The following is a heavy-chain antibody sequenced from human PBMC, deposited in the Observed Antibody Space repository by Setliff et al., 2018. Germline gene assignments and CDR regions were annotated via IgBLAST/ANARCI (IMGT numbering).Heavy chain of an antibody. CDR2: INHSGST. Sequence: NPSETLSLTCAVYGGSFSGYYWSWIRQPPGKGLEWIGEINHSGSTNYNPSLKSRVTISVDTSKNQFSLKLSSVTAADTAVYYCARSPITIFGVALHPLDYWGQGTLVTVSS. J-gene: IGHJ4*02. CDR1: GGSFSGYY. CDR3: ARSPITIFGVALHPLDY. V-gene: IGHV4-34*01. D-gene: IGHD3-3*01.